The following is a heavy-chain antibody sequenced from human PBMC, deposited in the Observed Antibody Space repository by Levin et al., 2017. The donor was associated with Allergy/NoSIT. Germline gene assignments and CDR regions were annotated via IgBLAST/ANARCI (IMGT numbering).Heavy chain of an antibody. Sequence: NSSETLSLTCAVSGGSISSGGYSWSWIRQPPGKGLEWIGNIYLSGSTNDNPSLKSRVTMSVDRSKNQFSLKLSYVTAAETAVYYCARVAGYSYGYYFDYWGPGTLVTVSS. V-gene: IGHV4-30-2*01. CDR2: IYLSGST. D-gene: IGHD5-18*01. CDR1: GGSISSGGYS. CDR3: ARVAGYSYGYYFDY. J-gene: IGHJ4*02.